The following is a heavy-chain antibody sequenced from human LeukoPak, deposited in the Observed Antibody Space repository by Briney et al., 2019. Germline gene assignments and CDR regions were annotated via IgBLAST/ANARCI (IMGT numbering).Heavy chain of an antibody. V-gene: IGHV3-30*04. CDR1: GFTFSSYA. J-gene: IGHJ4*02. D-gene: IGHD3-10*01. Sequence: GGSLRLSCAASGFTFSSYAVHWVRQAPGKGLEWVAVISYDGSNKYYADSVKGRFTISRDNSKNTLYLQMNSLRAEDTAVYYCARERVAFDYWGQGTLVTVSS. CDR3: ARERVAFDY. CDR2: ISYDGSNK.